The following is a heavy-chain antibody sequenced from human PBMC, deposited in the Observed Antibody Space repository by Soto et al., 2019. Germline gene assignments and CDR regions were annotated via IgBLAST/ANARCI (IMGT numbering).Heavy chain of an antibody. CDR2: IWYDGSNK. CDR3: ARDIRRYCSSTSCSPHY. V-gene: IGHV3-33*01. D-gene: IGHD2-2*01. Sequence: GGSLRLSCAASGFTFSSYGMHWVRQAPGKGLEWVAVIWYDGSNKYYADSVKGRFTISRDNSKNTLYLQMNSLRAEDTAVYYCARDIRRYCSSTSCSPHYWGQGTLVTVSS. J-gene: IGHJ4*02. CDR1: GFTFSSYG.